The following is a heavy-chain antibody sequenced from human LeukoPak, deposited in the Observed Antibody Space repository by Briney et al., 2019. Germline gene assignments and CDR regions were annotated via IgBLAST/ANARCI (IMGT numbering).Heavy chain of an antibody. CDR3: ARSSNPSGSGP. Sequence: GASVKVSCKASGYTFTSYYMHWVRQPPAQGLECMGIINPSCCSTRYAQSLRGRVTMTRDASTSTVYMELSSLRSEDTAVYYCARSSNPSGSGPWGQGTLVTVSS. V-gene: IGHV1-46*01. J-gene: IGHJ4*02. D-gene: IGHD3-10*01. CDR2: INPSCCST. CDR1: GYTFTSYY.